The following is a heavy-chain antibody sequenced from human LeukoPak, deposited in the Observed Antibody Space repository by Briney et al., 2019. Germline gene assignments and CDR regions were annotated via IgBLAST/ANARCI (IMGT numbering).Heavy chain of an antibody. J-gene: IGHJ4*02. Sequence: GGSLRLPCAASGFTFSTYWMSWVRQAPGKGLEWVANIKQDGSEKYYVDSVKGRFTISRDNAKNSLYLQMNSLRAEDTAMYYCARDSAGNDYWGQGTLVTVSS. CDR3: ARDSAGNDY. D-gene: IGHD6-13*01. CDR1: GFTFSTYW. V-gene: IGHV3-7*01. CDR2: IKQDGSEK.